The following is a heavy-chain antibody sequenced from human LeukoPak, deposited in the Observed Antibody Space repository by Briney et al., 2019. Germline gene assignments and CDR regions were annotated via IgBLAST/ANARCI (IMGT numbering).Heavy chain of an antibody. Sequence: GASVKVSCKASGYTFTGYYMHWVRQAPGQGLEWMGWINPNSGGTNYAQKFQGRVTMTRDTSISTAYMELSRLRSDDTAVYYCARDPHITMIVVGFDYWGQGTLVTVSS. CDR2: INPNSGGT. J-gene: IGHJ4*02. CDR1: GYTFTGYY. CDR3: ARDPHITMIVVGFDY. D-gene: IGHD3-22*01. V-gene: IGHV1-2*02.